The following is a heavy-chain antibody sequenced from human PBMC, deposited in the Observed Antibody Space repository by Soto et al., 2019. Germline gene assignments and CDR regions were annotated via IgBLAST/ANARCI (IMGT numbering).Heavy chain of an antibody. V-gene: IGHV4-31*03. CDR3: ARVKDTRCSSTSCRGYYFDY. CDR2: IYYSGST. CDR1: GGSISSGGYY. D-gene: IGHD2-2*01. J-gene: IGHJ4*02. Sequence: SETLSLTCTVSGGSISSGGYYWSWIRQHPGKGLEWIGYIYYSGSTYYNPSLKSRVTISVDTSKNQFSLKLSSVTAADTAVYYCARVKDTRCSSTSCRGYYFDYWGQGTLVTSPQ.